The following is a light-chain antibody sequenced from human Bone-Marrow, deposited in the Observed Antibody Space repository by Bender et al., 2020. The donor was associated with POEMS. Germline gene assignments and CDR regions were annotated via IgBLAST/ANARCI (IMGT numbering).Light chain of an antibody. J-gene: IGLJ3*02. CDR2: DNN. V-gene: IGLV1-47*01. Sequence: QSVVTQPPSASGTPGQSVTISCSGSSSNIGNYDVSWYQQLPGTAPKLLIYDNNKRPSGIPDRFSGSKSGTSASLAISDIQSEDEGDYYCSSWDDSLSGWVFGGGTKLTVL. CDR1: SSNIGNYD. CDR3: SSWDDSLSGWV.